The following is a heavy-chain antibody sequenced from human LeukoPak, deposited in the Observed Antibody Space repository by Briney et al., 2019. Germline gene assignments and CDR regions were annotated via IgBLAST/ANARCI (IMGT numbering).Heavy chain of an antibody. CDR2: IVPIFGTA. D-gene: IGHD3-10*01. CDR3: ARVSRYYGSGSYYCDY. J-gene: IGHJ4*02. Sequence: SVKVSCKASGGTFSSYAISWVRQAPGQGLEWMGGIVPIFGTANYAQKFQGRVTITADESTSTAYMELSSLRSEDTAVYYCARVSRYYGSGSYYCDYWGQGTLVTVSS. V-gene: IGHV1-69*13. CDR1: GGTFSSYA.